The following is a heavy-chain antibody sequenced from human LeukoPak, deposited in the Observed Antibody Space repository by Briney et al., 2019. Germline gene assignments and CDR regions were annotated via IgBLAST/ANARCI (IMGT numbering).Heavy chain of an antibody. CDR1: GGTFSSYA. V-gene: IGHV1-69*01. CDR3: ARDGTYYYDSSGYLFDY. J-gene: IGHJ4*02. CDR2: IIPIFGTA. D-gene: IGHD3-22*01. Sequence: ASVKVSCKASGGTFSSYAISWVRQAPGQGLEWMGGIIPIFGTANYAQKFQGRVTITADESTSTAYVELSSLRSEDTAVYYCARDGTYYYDSSGYLFDYWGQGTLVTVSS.